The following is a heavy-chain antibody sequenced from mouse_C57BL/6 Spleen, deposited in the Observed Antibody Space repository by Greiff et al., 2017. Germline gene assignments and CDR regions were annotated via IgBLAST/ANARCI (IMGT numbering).Heavy chain of an antibody. V-gene: IGHV5-9*01. J-gene: IGHJ2*01. Sequence: EVKLMESGGGLVKPGGSLKLSCAASGFTFSSYTMSWVRQTPEKRLEWVATISGGGGNTYYPDSVKGRFTISRDNAKNTLYLQMSSLRSEDTALYYCARHTNYGSYFDYWGQGTTLTVSS. CDR3: ARHTNYGSYFDY. D-gene: IGHD1-1*01. CDR2: ISGGGGNT. CDR1: GFTFSSYT.